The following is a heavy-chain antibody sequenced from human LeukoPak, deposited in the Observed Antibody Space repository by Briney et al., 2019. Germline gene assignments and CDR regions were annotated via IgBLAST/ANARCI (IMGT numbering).Heavy chain of an antibody. Sequence: PGGSLRLSCAASGFTFDDYGMSWVRQAPGKGLEWVSGINWNGGSTGYADSVKGRFTIFRDNSKNTLYLQMNSLRAEDTAVYYCAKDSPVATIWGQGTMVTVSS. J-gene: IGHJ3*02. CDR2: INWNGGST. D-gene: IGHD5-12*01. CDR3: AKDSPVATI. V-gene: IGHV3-20*04. CDR1: GFTFDDYG.